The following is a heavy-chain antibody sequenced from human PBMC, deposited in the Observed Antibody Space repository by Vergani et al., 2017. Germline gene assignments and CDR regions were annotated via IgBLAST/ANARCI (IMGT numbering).Heavy chain of an antibody. V-gene: IGHV3-49*04. CDR2: IRNKAYGGTT. CDR3: SRGRGYSFGYSDY. D-gene: IGHD5-18*01. J-gene: IGHJ4*02. CDR1: GVTFSAYG. Sequence: EVQLVESGGGLVKPGGSLRLSCAASGVTFSAYGMNWVRQAPGKGLEWVAFIRNKAYGGTTEYAASVKGRFTISRDDSKRLAYLQLSGLKTEDTAVYFCSRGRGYSFGYSDYWGQGTLVTVSS.